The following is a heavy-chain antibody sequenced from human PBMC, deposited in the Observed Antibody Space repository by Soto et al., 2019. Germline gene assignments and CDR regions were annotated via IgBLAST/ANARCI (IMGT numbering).Heavy chain of an antibody. V-gene: IGHV1-69*13. Sequence: SVKVSCKASGGTFSSYAISWLRQSPGQGLEWMGGIIPIFGTANYAQKFQGRVTITADESTSTAYMELSSLRSEDTAVYYCARFIVVVTARPYDAFDIWGQGTMVTVSS. CDR1: GGTFSSYA. D-gene: IGHD2-21*02. J-gene: IGHJ3*02. CDR3: ARFIVVVTARPYDAFDI. CDR2: IIPIFGTA.